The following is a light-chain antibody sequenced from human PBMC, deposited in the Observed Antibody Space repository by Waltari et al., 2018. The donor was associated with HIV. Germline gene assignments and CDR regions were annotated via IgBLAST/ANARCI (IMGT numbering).Light chain of an antibody. V-gene: IGLV2-14*01. Sequence: QSALTQPASVSGSPGQSITISCTGTSSDVGGYNYVSWYQQHPGKAPKLMIYEVINRPAGFSNRFSGSKSGNTASLTISGLQAEDEADYYCSSYTSSSTSHVFGTGTKVTVL. CDR1: SSDVGGYNY. CDR3: SSYTSSSTSHV. CDR2: EVI. J-gene: IGLJ1*01.